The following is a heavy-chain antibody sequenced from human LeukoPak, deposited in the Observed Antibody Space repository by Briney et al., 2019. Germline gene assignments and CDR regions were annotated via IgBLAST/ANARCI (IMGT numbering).Heavy chain of an antibody. V-gene: IGHV3-7*05. CDR3: ARVNTNWPLDY. CDR1: GFTFTNSW. D-gene: IGHD1-1*01. J-gene: IGHJ4*02. Sequence: GGSLRLSCAASGFTFTNSWMSWVRQAPGKGLEWVANIKPDGSQKYYVDSVKGRFTISRDNAKNSLYLQMNSLIAEDTAVYYCARVNTNWPLDYWGQGALVTVSS. CDR2: IKPDGSQK.